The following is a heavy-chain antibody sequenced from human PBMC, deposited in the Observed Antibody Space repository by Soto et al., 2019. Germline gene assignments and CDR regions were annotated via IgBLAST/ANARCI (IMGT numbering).Heavy chain of an antibody. CDR1: GYTFTGYY. CDR2: INPNSGGT. CDR3: ARDPSGWYYYDSSGYYSDYYFDY. V-gene: IGHV1-2*04. Sequence: ASVKVSCKASGYTFTGYYMHWVRQAPGQGLEWMGWINPNSGGTNYAQKFQGWVTMTRDTSISKAYMELSRLRSDDTAVYYCARDPSGWYYYDSSGYYSDYYFDYWGQGTLVTVSS. J-gene: IGHJ4*02. D-gene: IGHD3-22*01.